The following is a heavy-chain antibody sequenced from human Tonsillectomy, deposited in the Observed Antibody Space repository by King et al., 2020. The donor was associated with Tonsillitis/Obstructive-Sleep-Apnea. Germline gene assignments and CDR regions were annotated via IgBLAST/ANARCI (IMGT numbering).Heavy chain of an antibody. Sequence: LQLVQSGAEVKKPGESLKISCKGYGYSFTIYWIAWVRQMPGKGLEWMGIIYPGDSDTRYSPSFQGQVTISADKSISTAYLQWSSLKASDTAMYYCARHGWGGNLEDAFDIWGQGTMVTVSS. V-gene: IGHV5-51*01. CDR3: ARHGWGGNLEDAFDI. D-gene: IGHD1-1*01. CDR1: GYSFTIYW. CDR2: IYPGDSDT. J-gene: IGHJ3*02.